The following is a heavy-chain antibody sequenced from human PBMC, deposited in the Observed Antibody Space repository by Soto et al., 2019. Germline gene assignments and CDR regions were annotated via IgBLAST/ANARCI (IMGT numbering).Heavy chain of an antibody. CDR2: INSDGTST. D-gene: IGHD3-10*01. CDR1: GFTFSNYW. Sequence: EVQVVESGGGLVQPGGSLRLSCAASGFTFSNYWIHWVRQAPGKGLVWVSRINSDGTSTSYADSVKGRFTISRDNXRXTXXLEMNSLGVEDTAVYYCARAVRSGSYPYYYYGMDVWGQGTTVTVSS. CDR3: ARAVRSGSYPYYYYGMDV. J-gene: IGHJ6*02. V-gene: IGHV3-74*01.